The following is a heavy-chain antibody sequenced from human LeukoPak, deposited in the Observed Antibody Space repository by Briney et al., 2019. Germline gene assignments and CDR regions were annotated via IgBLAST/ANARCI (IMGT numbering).Heavy chain of an antibody. CDR2: ISGSGGST. CDR3: AKGSGIAVAGLDY. CDR1: GFTFSSYG. J-gene: IGHJ4*02. V-gene: IGHV3-23*01. Sequence: GGSLRLSCAASGFTFSSYGMSWVRQAPGKGLEWVSAISGSGGSTYYADSVKGRFTISRDNSKNTLYLQMNSLRAEDTAVYYCAKGSGIAVAGLDYWGQGTLVTVSS. D-gene: IGHD6-19*01.